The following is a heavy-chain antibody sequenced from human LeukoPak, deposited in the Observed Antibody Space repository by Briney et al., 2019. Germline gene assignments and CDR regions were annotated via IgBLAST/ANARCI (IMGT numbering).Heavy chain of an antibody. J-gene: IGHJ4*02. CDR1: GYSISNGDY. D-gene: IGHD2-2*01. V-gene: IGHV4-38-2*01. CDR3: ASLVVVSTFDY. Sequence: SETLSLTCAVSGYSISNGDYCGWLRQPPGEGLEWIGRMYHSGSTYYNPSHKRRVTISVDTSKNQFPLKLSSVTAADTAVYYCASLVVVSTFDYWGQGTLVTVSS. CDR2: MYHSGST.